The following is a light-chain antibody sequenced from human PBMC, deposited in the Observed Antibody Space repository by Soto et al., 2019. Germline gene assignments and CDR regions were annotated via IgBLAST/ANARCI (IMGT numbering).Light chain of an antibody. CDR2: DVS. J-gene: IGLJ1*01. Sequence: QSVLTQPASVSGSPGQSITISCTGSSSDVGGYNYVSWYQQHPGKAPKLKIYDVSNRPSGVSNRFSGSKSGNTASLTISGLQAEDEADYYCSSYTSSSTLFVFGPGTKVTVL. V-gene: IGLV2-14*01. CDR1: SSDVGGYNY. CDR3: SSYTSSSTLFV.